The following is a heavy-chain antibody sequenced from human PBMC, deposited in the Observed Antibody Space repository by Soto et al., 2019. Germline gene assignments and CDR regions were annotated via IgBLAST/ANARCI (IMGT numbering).Heavy chain of an antibody. V-gene: IGHV3-30-3*01. J-gene: IGHJ4*02. Sequence: GGSLRLSCAASGFSFSISPMHWVRQAPGKGPEWVALISYDGTNKFYADSVKGRFTISRDNSKNSLYLQMNSLRAEDAAVYYCARGLRNYYDRSGLHYWGQGTLVTVSS. D-gene: IGHD3-22*01. CDR2: ISYDGTNK. CDR3: ARGLRNYYDRSGLHY. CDR1: GFSFSISP.